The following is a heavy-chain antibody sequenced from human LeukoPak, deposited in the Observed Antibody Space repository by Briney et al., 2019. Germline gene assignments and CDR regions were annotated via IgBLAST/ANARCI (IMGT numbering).Heavy chain of an antibody. J-gene: IGHJ4*02. CDR3: ARDKDAY. CDR2: ISYDGSNK. V-gene: IGHV3-30*04. Sequence: GRSLRLSRAASGFTFSSYSMHWVRQAPGKGLEWVAVISYDGSNKYYADSVKGRFTISRDNSKNTLYLQMNSLRAEDTAVFYCARDKDAYWGQGTLVTVSS. CDR1: GFTFSSYS.